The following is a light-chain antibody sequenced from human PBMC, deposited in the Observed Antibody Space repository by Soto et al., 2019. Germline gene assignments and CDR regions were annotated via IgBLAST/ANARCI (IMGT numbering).Light chain of an antibody. V-gene: IGKV4-1*01. J-gene: IGKJ3*01. CDR3: QQYYSTPRT. CDR1: QSVLYSSNNKYY. CDR2: WAS. Sequence: DIVMTQSPDSLAVSLGERATINCKSSQSVLYSSNNKYYLAWYQQKPGQPPKLLIYWASTRESGVPDRFSGSGSETDFSLTISSLQAEDVAVYYCQQYYSTPRTFGPGTKVDIK.